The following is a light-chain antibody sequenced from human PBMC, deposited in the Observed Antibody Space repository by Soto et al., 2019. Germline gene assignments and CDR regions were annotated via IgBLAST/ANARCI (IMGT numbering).Light chain of an antibody. CDR3: QQYSNWPPT. Sequence: EIVMTQSPDTLSVSPGEGATLSCRASQSVSTKLAWYQQKPGQAPRLLIYGASTRATDIPARFSGSGSGTEFTLTISSLQSEDFVVFYCQQYSNWPPTFGQGTKVEIK. V-gene: IGKV3-15*01. CDR2: GAS. CDR1: QSVSTK. J-gene: IGKJ1*01.